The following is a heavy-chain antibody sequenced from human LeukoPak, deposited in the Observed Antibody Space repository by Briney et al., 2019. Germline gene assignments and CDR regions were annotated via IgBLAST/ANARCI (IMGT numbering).Heavy chain of an antibody. D-gene: IGHD5-24*01. V-gene: IGHV3-23*01. CDR2: VRGSGSDT. CDR3: ARGRGVLGYNFFDF. J-gene: IGHJ4*02. CDR1: GFTFSNYA. Sequence: TGGSLRLSCAASGFTFSNYAMNWVRQAPGKGLEWVSAVRGSGSDTDYADSVKGRFSISRDNSKNTLFLQMNSLRVDDTAVYYCARGRGVLGYNFFDFWGQGTQVTVSS.